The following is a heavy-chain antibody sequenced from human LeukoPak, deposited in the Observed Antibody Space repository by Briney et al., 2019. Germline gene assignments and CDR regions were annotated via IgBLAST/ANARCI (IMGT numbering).Heavy chain of an antibody. CDR2: IIPIFGTA. V-gene: IGHV1-69*13. CDR1: GGTFSSYA. Sequence: SVKVSCKASGGTFSSYAISWVRQAPGQGLEWMGGIIPIFGTANYAQKFQGRVTITADESTSTAYMELSSLRSEDTAVYYCARALYYSRAPGHHNYYYYGMDVWGQGTTVTVSS. CDR3: ARALYYSRAPGHHNYYYYGMDV. J-gene: IGHJ6*02. D-gene: IGHD6-13*01.